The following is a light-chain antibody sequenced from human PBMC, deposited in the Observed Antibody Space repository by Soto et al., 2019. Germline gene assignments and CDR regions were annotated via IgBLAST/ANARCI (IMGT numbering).Light chain of an antibody. CDR1: ANNIGGYNF. CDR3: SSYAGSNNEI. J-gene: IGLJ2*01. CDR2: EFR. Sequence: QSALTQPPSASGSPGQSVTISCTGAANNIGGYNFVSWYQQHPGKAPKLIISEFRERPSGVPDRFSGSKSGNTASLTVSGLQAEDEADYYCSSYAGSNNEIFGGGTKVTVL. V-gene: IGLV2-8*01.